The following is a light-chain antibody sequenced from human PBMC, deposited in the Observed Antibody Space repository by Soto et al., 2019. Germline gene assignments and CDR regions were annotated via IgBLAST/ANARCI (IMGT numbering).Light chain of an antibody. CDR2: GAS. CDR1: QSVSSSY. Sequence: EIVLTQSPGTLSLSPGERATLSCRASQSVSSSYLAWYQQKPGQAPRLLIYGASSRATGIPDRFSGSGSGTDFTLTISRLEPEDFAVYYCQQYGSSPPLTFGPGTQVDI. CDR3: QQYGSSPPLT. V-gene: IGKV3-20*01. J-gene: IGKJ3*01.